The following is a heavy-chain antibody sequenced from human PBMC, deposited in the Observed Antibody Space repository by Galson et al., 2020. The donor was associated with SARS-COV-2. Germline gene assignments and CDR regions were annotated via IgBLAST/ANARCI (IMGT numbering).Heavy chain of an antibody. CDR1: GFTFGDYA. Sequence: SLRLSCTASGFTFGDYAMSWVRQAPGKGLEWVGFIRSIAYGATTEYAASVKGRFTISRDDSRSIAYLQMNGLKTDDTAVYYCLTFGGLVAIDYWGQGTLVTVSS. J-gene: IGHJ4*02. D-gene: IGHD3-16*02. V-gene: IGHV3-49*04. CDR3: LTFGGLVAIDY. CDR2: IRSIAYGATT.